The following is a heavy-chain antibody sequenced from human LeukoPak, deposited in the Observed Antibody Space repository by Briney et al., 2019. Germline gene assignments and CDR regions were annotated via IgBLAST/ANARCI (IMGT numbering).Heavy chain of an antibody. CDR1: GDSVSNNCAT. D-gene: IGHD2-8*01. CDR3: ARGSKTKFYY. Sequence: SQTLSLTCAISGDSVSNNCATWNWIRQSPSRGLEWLGRTYYRSKGHTNSALSVKSPITINPDTSKNPFSLQLNSVTPEDTAVYYCARGSKTKFYYWGQGDLVTVSP. CDR2: TYYRSKGHT. J-gene: IGHJ4*02. V-gene: IGHV6-1*01.